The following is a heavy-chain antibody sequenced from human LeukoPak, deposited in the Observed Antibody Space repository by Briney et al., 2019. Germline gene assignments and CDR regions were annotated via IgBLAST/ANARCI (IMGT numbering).Heavy chain of an antibody. Sequence: ASVKVSCKASGGTFSSYAISWVRQAPGQGLEWMGGIIPIFGTANYAQKLQGRVTMTTDTSTSTAYMELRSLRSDDTAVYYCARGGRDGYNPEYPLNDAFDIWGQGTMVTVSS. CDR1: GGTFSSYA. D-gene: IGHD5-24*01. CDR3: ARGGRDGYNPEYPLNDAFDI. V-gene: IGHV1-69*05. CDR2: IIPIFGTA. J-gene: IGHJ3*02.